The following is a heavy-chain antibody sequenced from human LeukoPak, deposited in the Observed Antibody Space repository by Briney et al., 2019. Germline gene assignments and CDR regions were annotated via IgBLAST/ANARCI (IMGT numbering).Heavy chain of an antibody. Sequence: ASVKVSCKASGYTFTGYYTHWVRQAPGQGLEWMGWINPNSGGTNYAQKFQGRVTMTRDTSISTAYMELSRLRSDDTAVYYCARADATYCSSTSCFNPAIDYWGQGTLVTVSS. CDR3: ARADATYCSSTSCFNPAIDY. V-gene: IGHV1-2*02. D-gene: IGHD2-2*01. J-gene: IGHJ4*02. CDR2: INPNSGGT. CDR1: GYTFTGYY.